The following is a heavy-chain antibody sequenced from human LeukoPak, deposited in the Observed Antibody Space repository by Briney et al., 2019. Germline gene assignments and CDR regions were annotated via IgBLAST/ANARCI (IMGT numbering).Heavy chain of an antibody. CDR1: GFTFSSYW. D-gene: IGHD3-16*02. CDR3: ARVMITFGGVIVLFDY. Sequence: GGSLRLSCAASGFTFSSYWMSWVRQAPGKGLEWGANIKQDGSEKYYVDSVKGRFTISRDNAKNSLYLQMNSLRAEDTAVYYCARVMITFGGVIVLFDYWGQGTLVTVSS. CDR2: IKQDGSEK. J-gene: IGHJ4*02. V-gene: IGHV3-7*01.